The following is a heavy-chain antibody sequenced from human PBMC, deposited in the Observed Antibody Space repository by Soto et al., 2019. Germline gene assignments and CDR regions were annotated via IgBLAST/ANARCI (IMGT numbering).Heavy chain of an antibody. CDR1: GGSISSSSYY. V-gene: IGHV4-39*01. D-gene: IGHD2-15*01. Sequence: QLQLQESGPGLVKPSETLSLTCTVSGGSISSSSYYWGRIRQPPGKGLEWIGSIYYSGSTYYNLSLRSRVTISVDTSNTQFSQKLSSVTAAGTAVYFCAGLPGYCSGESCRIGYWGQGTLVTVSS. J-gene: IGHJ4*02. CDR2: IYYSGST. CDR3: AGLPGYCSGESCRIGY.